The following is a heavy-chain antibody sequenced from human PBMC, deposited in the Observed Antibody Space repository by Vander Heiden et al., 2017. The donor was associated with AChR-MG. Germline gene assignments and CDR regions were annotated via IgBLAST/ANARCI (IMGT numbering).Heavy chain of an antibody. J-gene: IGHJ4*02. CDR2: ISNAGYT. Sequence: QLQLQESGPGLVKPSETLSLTCTVSGGSISSTDSYWGWIRQPPGKGLEWIGTISNAGYTYYSLSLKSRITISVDTSKNKFSLNLRSVTAADTAVYFCARRKFITGSYYFDYWGQGTLVTVSS. CDR1: GGSISSTDSY. CDR3: ARRKFITGSYYFDY. V-gene: IGHV4-39*01. D-gene: IGHD1-20*01.